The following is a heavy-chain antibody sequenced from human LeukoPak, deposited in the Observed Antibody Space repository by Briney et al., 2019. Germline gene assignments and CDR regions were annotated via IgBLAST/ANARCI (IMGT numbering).Heavy chain of an antibody. CDR2: IYTSGST. CDR3: ARGYCSSTSCVYLDY. V-gene: IGHV4-4*07. J-gene: IGHJ4*02. Sequence: SETLSLTCTVSGGSISSYYWSWIRQPAGKGLEWIGRIYTSGSTNYNPSLKSRVTMSVDTSKNQFSLKLSSVTAADTAVYYCARGYCSSTSCVYLDYWGQGTLVTVSS. CDR1: GGSISSYY. D-gene: IGHD2-2*01.